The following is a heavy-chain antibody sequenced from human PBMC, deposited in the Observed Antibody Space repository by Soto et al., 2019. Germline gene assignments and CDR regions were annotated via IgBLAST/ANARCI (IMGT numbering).Heavy chain of an antibody. CDR1: GFSLSTSGVG. CDR2: IYWDDDK. J-gene: IGHJ4*02. CDR3: EHTFGRGVIAY. V-gene: IGHV2-5*02. Sequence: QSTLKESGPTLVKPTQTLTLTCTFSGFSLSTSGVGVGWIRQPPGKALEWLALIYWDDDKRYSPSLKSRLTITKDTSKNQVVLTITTMDPVDTATYYCEHTFGRGVIAYWGQGTLVTVSS. D-gene: IGHD3-10*01.